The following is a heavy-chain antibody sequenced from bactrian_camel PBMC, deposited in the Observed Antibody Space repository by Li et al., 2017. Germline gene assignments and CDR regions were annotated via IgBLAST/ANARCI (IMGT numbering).Heavy chain of an antibody. D-gene: IGHD3*01. V-gene: IGHV3S1*01. CDR3: AATIARYSSGYLFAVSTYEY. CDR2: FYTTGGAT. J-gene: IGHJ4*01. Sequence: VQLVESGGGSEPAGGSLTLSCTTSNYANWCMGWFRQVPGKEREGVVGFYTTGGATYYSDSVKGRFTISKDNAKSTLYLQMDKMKADDTDTYYCAATIARYSSGYLFAVSTYEYWGQGTQVTVS. CDR1: NYANWC.